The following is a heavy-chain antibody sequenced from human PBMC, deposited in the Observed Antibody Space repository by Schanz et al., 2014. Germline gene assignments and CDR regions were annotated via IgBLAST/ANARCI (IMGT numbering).Heavy chain of an antibody. J-gene: IGHJ6*02. D-gene: IGHD5-12*01. CDR1: GFNFSNYD. CDR2: IYYNGTNK. V-gene: IGHV3-30*18. Sequence: QVQLVESGGGVVQPGRSLRLSCAASGFNFSNYDIHWVRQAPGKGLEWVALIYYNGTNKYYADSVKGRFTISRDNSQNTLNLQINTRRTEDTAVYSCAKELNRRGGQTNFYYYYGMDVWGQGTTVTVSS. CDR3: AKELNRRGGQTNFYYYYGMDV.